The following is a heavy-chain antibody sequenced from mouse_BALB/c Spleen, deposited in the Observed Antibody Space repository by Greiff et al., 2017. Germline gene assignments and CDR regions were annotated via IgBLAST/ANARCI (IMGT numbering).Heavy chain of an antibody. V-gene: IGHV5-17*02. D-gene: IGHD2-1*01. Sequence: EVQVVESGGGLVQPGGSRKLSCAASGFTFSSFGMHWVRQAPEKGLEWVAYISSGSSTIYYADTVKGRFTISRDNPKNTLFLQMTSLRSEDTAMYYCARSDGNLPFAYWGQGTLVTVSA. CDR3: ARSDGNLPFAY. J-gene: IGHJ3*01. CDR2: ISSGSSTI. CDR1: GFTFSSFG.